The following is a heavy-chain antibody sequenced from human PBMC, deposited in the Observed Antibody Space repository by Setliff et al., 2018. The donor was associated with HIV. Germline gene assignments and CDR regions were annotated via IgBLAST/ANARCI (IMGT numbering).Heavy chain of an antibody. CDR1: GGSISSHY. Sequence: SETLSLTCTVSGGSISSHYWSWIRQPPGKGLEWIGYMFYGGNTDYNPSLKSRVTISLDTSKNQFSLKLSSVTAADTAVYYCARLEYYYYMDVWGNGTTVTVSS. CDR3: ARLEYYYYMDV. CDR2: MFYGGNT. J-gene: IGHJ6*03. V-gene: IGHV4-59*08.